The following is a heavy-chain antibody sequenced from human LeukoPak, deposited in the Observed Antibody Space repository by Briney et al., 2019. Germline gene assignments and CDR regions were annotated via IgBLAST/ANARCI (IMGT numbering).Heavy chain of an antibody. D-gene: IGHD5-18*01. CDR2: FDPEDGET. CDR3: ATGSIPRYSYGPDDYFDY. J-gene: IGHJ4*02. Sequence: WASVKVSCKVSGYTLTELSMHWVRQAPGKGLEWMGGFDPEDGETIYAQKFQSRVTMTEDTSTDTAYMELSSLRSEDTAVYYCATGSIPRYSYGPDDYFDYWGQGTLVTVSS. CDR1: GYTLTELS. V-gene: IGHV1-24*01.